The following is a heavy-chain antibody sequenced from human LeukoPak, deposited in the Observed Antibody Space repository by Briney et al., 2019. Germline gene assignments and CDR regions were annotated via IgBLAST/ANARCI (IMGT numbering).Heavy chain of an antibody. D-gene: IGHD6-19*01. V-gene: IGHV4-59*08. CDR1: GGSISSYY. CDR2: IYYSGST. J-gene: IGHJ4*02. Sequence: SETLSLTCTVSGGSISSYYWSWIRQPPGKGLEWIGYIYYSGSTNYNPSLKSRVTISVDTSKNQFSLKLSSVTAADTAVYYCARLLWLAFEGYYFDYWGQGTLVTVSS. CDR3: ARLLWLAFEGYYFDY.